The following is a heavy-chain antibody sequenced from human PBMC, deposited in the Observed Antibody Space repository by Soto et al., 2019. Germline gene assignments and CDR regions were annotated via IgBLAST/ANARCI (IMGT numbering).Heavy chain of an antibody. CDR2: IYYSGST. V-gene: IGHV4-39*01. CDR1: GGSISSSSYY. Sequence: PSETLSLTCTVSGGSISSSSYYWGWIRQPPGKGLEWIGSIYYSGSTYYNPSLKSRVTISVDTSKNQFSLKLSSVTAADTAVYYSYSGYEPPHGFLDFDYWGQGTLITVSS. J-gene: IGHJ4*02. D-gene: IGHD5-12*01. CDR3: YSGYEPPHGFLDFDY.